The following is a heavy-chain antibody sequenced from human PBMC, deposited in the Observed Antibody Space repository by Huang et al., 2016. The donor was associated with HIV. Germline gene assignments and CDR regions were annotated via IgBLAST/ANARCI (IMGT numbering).Heavy chain of an antibody. CDR2: ISNDGSNN. J-gene: IGHJ3*02. CDR1: GFPFNNHA. V-gene: IGHV3-30-3*01. Sequence: QVQLVESGGGVVKPGRSLRLSCAAFGFPFNNHAMHWVRQAPGKGLDWVAVISNDGSNNYYADSVKGRFTISRDSSKSTLFLHMTSLRTEDTAVYYCARAKDTWDAYDIWGQGTMVIVSS. D-gene: IGHD5-18*01. CDR3: ARAKDTWDAYDI.